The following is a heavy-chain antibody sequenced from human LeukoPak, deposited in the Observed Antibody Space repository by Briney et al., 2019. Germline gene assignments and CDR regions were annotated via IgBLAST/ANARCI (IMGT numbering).Heavy chain of an antibody. J-gene: IGHJ6*04. Sequence: SETLSLTCTVSGGSISSSSYYWGWIRQPPGKGLEWIGSIYYSGSTYYNPSLKSRVTISVDKSKNQFSLKLSSVTAADTAVYYCARGVLLWFGELFYYYGMDVWGKGTTVTVSS. D-gene: IGHD3-10*01. CDR3: ARGVLLWFGELFYYYGMDV. CDR1: GGSISSSSYY. CDR2: IYYSGST. V-gene: IGHV4-39*07.